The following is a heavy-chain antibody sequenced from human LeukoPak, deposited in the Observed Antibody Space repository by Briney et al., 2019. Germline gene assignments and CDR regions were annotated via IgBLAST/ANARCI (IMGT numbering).Heavy chain of an antibody. V-gene: IGHV3-7*04. CDR1: GFPFSSYW. J-gene: IGHJ5*02. Sequence: QPGGSLRLSCAVSGFPFSSYWMSWVRKAPGKGLEWVANIKQDGSEKYYVDSVKGRFTIYRDNAKNSLYLQMNSQRAEDTAVYHCARGSSYNCFDPWGKGTLDTVSS. D-gene: IGHD3-10*01. CDR3: ARGSSYNCFDP. CDR2: IKQDGSEK.